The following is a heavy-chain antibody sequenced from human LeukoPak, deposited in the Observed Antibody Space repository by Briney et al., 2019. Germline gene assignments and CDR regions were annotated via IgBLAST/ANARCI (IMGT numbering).Heavy chain of an antibody. CDR2: ISWNSGSI. Sequence: GGSLRLSCAASGFTFDDYAMHWVRQAPGKGLEWVSGISWNSGSIGYADSVKGRFTISRDNAKNSLYLQMNSLRAEDTAVYYCARVPDYGDYYDYWGQGTLVTVSS. J-gene: IGHJ4*02. V-gene: IGHV3-9*01. D-gene: IGHD4-17*01. CDR3: ARVPDYGDYYDY. CDR1: GFTFDDYA.